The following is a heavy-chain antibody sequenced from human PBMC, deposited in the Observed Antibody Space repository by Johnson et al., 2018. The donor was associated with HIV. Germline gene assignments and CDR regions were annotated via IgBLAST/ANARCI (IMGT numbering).Heavy chain of an antibody. V-gene: IGHV3-30*03. CDR2: ISYDGSNK. D-gene: IGHD2-15*01. CDR3: ARGPGYCSGDTCSDTHDLGDAFDI. Sequence: QVQLVESGGGVVQPGRSLGLSCATSGFTFSTYDMHWVRQAPGKGLEWVAVISYDGSNKNYVDSVKGRFIISRDNSKNTLYLQMNSLRAGDTAVYYCARGPGYCSGDTCSDTHDLGDAFDIWGQGTMVTVSS. J-gene: IGHJ3*02. CDR1: GFTFSTYD.